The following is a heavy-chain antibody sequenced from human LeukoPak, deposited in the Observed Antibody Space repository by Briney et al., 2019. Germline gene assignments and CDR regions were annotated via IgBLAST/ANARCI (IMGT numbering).Heavy chain of an antibody. D-gene: IGHD3-22*01. J-gene: IGHJ3*02. V-gene: IGHV3-53*01. CDR3: ARAGYFDSSGFYAPDAFDI. CDR1: GFTVRGDY. CDR2: VYGGGTT. Sequence: GGSLRLSCVASGFTVRGDYMTWVRQAPGKGLEWVSFVYGGGTTYYEDSVKGRFTISRVSSKNTLFLQMNSLRVGDTAVYYCARAGYFDSSGFYAPDAFDIWGQGTVVTVSS.